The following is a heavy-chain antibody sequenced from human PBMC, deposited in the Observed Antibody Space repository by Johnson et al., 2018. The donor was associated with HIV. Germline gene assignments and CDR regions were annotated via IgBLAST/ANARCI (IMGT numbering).Heavy chain of an antibody. V-gene: IGHV3-7*01. Sequence: VQLVESGGGLIQPGGSLRLSCAAYGFTVSSNYMSWVRQAPGKGLEWVANIKQDGSEKYYVDSVKGRFTISRENAKNSLYLQMNSLRAEDTAVYYSARPPGVGSVDAFDIWGQGTMVTVSS. CDR1: GFTVSSNY. J-gene: IGHJ3*02. CDR2: IKQDGSEK. CDR3: ARPPGVGSVDAFDI. D-gene: IGHD2-15*01.